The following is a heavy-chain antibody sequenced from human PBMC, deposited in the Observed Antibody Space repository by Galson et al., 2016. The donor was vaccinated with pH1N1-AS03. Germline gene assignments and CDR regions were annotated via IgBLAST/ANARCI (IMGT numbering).Heavy chain of an antibody. Sequence: SVKVSCKASGYTFTSYGIGWVRQAPGQGLEWMGWISPYNGRTEYAQKLQGRVTMTTDTSTSTAYMELRSLISDDTAMYYCARAFCSAGSCYDYFYYAVDVWGQGTTVTVSS. CDR1: GYTFTSYG. CDR3: ARAFCSAGSCYDYFYYAVDV. V-gene: IGHV1-18*01. CDR2: ISPYNGRT. D-gene: IGHD2-15*01. J-gene: IGHJ6*02.